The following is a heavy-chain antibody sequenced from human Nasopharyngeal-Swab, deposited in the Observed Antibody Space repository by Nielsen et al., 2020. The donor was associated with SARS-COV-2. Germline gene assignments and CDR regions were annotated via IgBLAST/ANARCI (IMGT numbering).Heavy chain of an antibody. Sequence: GESLKISCAASGFTFSSYAMSGVRQAPGKGLEWVSAISDSGGSTYYADSVKGRFTISRDNSKNTLYLQMNSLRAEDTAVYYCAKDQPVADAFDIWGQGTMVTVSS. CDR1: GFTFSSYA. D-gene: IGHD6-19*01. V-gene: IGHV3-23*01. CDR2: ISDSGGST. J-gene: IGHJ3*02. CDR3: AKDQPVADAFDI.